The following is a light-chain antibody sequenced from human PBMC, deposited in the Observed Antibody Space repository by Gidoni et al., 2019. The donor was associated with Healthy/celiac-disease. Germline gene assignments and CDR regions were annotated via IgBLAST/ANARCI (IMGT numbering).Light chain of an antibody. CDR1: SPNIGSNY. CDR2: RNN. Sequence: QSLLTQPPSASGTPGQRVTSSCSGSSPNIGSNYVYWYQQLPGPAPKLLIYRNNQRPSGVPDRFSGSKSGTSASLAISGLRSEYEADYYCAAWDDSLSAGVFGTGTKVTVL. CDR3: AAWDDSLSAGV. V-gene: IGLV1-47*01. J-gene: IGLJ1*01.